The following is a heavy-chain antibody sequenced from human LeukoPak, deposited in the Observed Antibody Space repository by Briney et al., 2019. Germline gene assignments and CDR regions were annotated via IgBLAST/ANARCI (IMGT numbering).Heavy chain of an antibody. Sequence: GGSLRLSCAASGLTFSTYTMNWDRQAPGKGLEWVSSISSGSSYIYYADSMKGRFTVSRDNAKNSLYLQMNSLKAEDTAVYFCASHYDIDYWGQGTLVTVSS. CDR3: ASHYDIDY. V-gene: IGHV3-21*06. CDR2: ISSGSSYI. D-gene: IGHD3-9*01. CDR1: GLTFSTYT. J-gene: IGHJ4*02.